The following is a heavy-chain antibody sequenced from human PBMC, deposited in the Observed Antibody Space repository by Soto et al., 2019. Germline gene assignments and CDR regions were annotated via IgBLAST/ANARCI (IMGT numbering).Heavy chain of an antibody. V-gene: IGHV3-23*01. J-gene: IGHJ3*02. CDR1: GFAFSSHP. Sequence: VGSLRLSGAASGFAFSSHPMSWVRQAPEKGLEWVAGISDGGDLTYNADSVRGRFTISRDNSRNTLYLQMNSLRAEDTAVYYCARRVIASSRAFDIWGQGTMVTVS. CDR2: ISDGGDLT. D-gene: IGHD2-21*01. CDR3: ARRVIASSRAFDI.